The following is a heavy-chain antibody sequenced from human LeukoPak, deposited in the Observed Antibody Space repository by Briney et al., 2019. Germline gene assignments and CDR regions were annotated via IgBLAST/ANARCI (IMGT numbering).Heavy chain of an antibody. V-gene: IGHV4-39*01. D-gene: IGHD6-13*01. J-gene: IGHJ5*02. CDR1: GASFSGSTYY. CDR2: IYYTGST. CDR3: ARIAAADSRIDP. Sequence: SETLSLNCTVSGASFSGSTYYWGWIRQPPRKGLEWIGTIYYTGSTYYNPSLKGRVTTSVDTSKNQSSLKLSSVTAADTAVYYCARIAAADSRIDPWGQGTLVTVSS.